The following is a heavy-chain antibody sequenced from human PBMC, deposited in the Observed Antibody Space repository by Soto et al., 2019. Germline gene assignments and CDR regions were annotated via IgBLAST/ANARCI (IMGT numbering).Heavy chain of an antibody. CDR1: GFTFSSYA. CDR2: ISGSGGST. J-gene: IGHJ4*02. D-gene: IGHD2-15*01. CDR3: AKSGLCSGGSCPPYYFDY. V-gene: IGHV3-23*01. Sequence: GGSLRLSCAASGFTFSSYAMSWVRQAPGKGLEWVSAISGSGGSTYYAASVKGRFTISRDNSKNTMYLQMNSLRAEDTAVYYWAKSGLCSGGSCPPYYFDYWGQGTLVTVSS.